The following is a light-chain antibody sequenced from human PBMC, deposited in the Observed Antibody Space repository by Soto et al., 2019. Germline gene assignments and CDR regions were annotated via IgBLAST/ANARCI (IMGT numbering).Light chain of an antibody. Sequence: EIVLTQSPGTLSLSPGERVTLSCRAGQSVTSSYLAWYQRKPGQAPRLLIYDASSRATGIPDRFSGSGSGTDFTFIISRLELEDFAVYYCQQYGSSLLTFGGGTKVDIK. J-gene: IGKJ4*01. CDR3: QQYGSSLLT. CDR1: QSVTSSY. V-gene: IGKV3-20*01. CDR2: DAS.